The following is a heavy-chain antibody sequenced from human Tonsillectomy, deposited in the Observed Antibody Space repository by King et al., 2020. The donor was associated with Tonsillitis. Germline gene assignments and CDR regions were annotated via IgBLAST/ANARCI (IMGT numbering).Heavy chain of an antibody. J-gene: IGHJ2*01. CDR3: AQAEVDPAMVRNWYFDL. D-gene: IGHD5-18*01. CDR1: GFTFSNYA. CDR2: IDDSGDSS. V-gene: IGHV3-23*04. Sequence: VQLVESGGGLVQPGGSLRLSCAASGFTFSNYAMNWVRQAPGKGLEWVSTIDDSGDSSFYADSVQGRFTISRDNYKNTLYLQMNILRPEDTAVSYCAQAEVDPAMVRNWYFDLCGRGPLVTVSS.